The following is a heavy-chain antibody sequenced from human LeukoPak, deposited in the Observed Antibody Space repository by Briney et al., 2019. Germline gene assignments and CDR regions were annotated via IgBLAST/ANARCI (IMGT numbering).Heavy chain of an antibody. Sequence: PGGSLTLSCAASGFTFSSYGMHWVRQAPGKGLEWVAFIRYDGSNKYYADSVKGRFTISRDNSKNTLYLQMNSLRAEDTAVYYCAKGDIVVVVAAGSGFDYWGQGTLVTVSS. CDR2: IRYDGSNK. J-gene: IGHJ4*02. CDR1: GFTFSSYG. V-gene: IGHV3-30*02. D-gene: IGHD2-15*01. CDR3: AKGDIVVVVAAGSGFDY.